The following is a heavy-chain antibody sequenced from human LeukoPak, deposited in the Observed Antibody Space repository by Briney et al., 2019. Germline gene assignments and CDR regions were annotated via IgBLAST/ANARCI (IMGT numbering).Heavy chain of an antibody. CDR1: GFTFTSHE. J-gene: IGHJ4*02. D-gene: IGHD6-6*01. V-gene: IGHV3-48*03. Sequence: GGSLRLSCAASGFTFTSHELDWVRQAPGKGLEWTAHISNSRTTIHTHYAGSVRGRFTISRDNAKNLLFLEMNNLRVDDTGVYYCARVKYSDSSFDYWGQGTLVTVSS. CDR2: ISNSRTTI. CDR3: ARVKYSDSSFDY.